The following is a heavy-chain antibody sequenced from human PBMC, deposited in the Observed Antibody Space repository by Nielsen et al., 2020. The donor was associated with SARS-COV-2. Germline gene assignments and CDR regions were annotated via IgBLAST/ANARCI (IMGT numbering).Heavy chain of an antibody. CDR1: GFTFDDYD. Sequence: GGSLRLSCAASGFTFDDYDMSWVRQVPGKGLEWVSNINWNGGSTAYADSVKGRFTISRDNARNSLYLQMNSLRAEDTALYHCARDRYDYVWGSYRYFDYWGQGTLVTVSS. D-gene: IGHD3-16*02. V-gene: IGHV3-20*01. CDR2: INWNGGST. J-gene: IGHJ4*02. CDR3: ARDRYDYVWGSYRYFDY.